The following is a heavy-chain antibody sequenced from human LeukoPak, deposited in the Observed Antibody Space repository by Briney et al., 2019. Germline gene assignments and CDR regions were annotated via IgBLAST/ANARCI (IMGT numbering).Heavy chain of an antibody. J-gene: IGHJ6*03. D-gene: IGHD3-9*01. CDR3: ARESYYDILTGPFNYYYYYMDV. CDR1: GYTFSSYA. CDR2: IIPIFGTA. V-gene: IGHV1-69*13. Sequence: ASVKVSCKASGYTFSSYAISWVRQAPGQGLEWMGGIIPIFGTANYAQKFQGRVTITADESTSTAYMELSSLRSEDTAVYYCARESYYDILTGPFNYYYYYMDVWGKGTTVTISS.